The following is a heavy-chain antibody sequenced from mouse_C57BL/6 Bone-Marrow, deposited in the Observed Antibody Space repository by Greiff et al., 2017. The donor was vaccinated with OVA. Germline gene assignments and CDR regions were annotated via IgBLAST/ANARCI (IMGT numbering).Heavy chain of an antibody. CDR2: IDPSDSYT. D-gene: IGHD1-1*01. CDR1: GYTFTSYW. CDR3: ARHYGSSYGWYFDV. Sequence: QVQLQQPGAELVKPGASVKLSCKASGYTFTSYWMQWVKQRPGQGLEWIGEIDPSDSYTNYTQKFKGKATLTVDTSSSTAYMQLSSLTSEDSAVYYGARHYGSSYGWYFDVWGTGTTVTVSS. V-gene: IGHV1-50*01. J-gene: IGHJ1*03.